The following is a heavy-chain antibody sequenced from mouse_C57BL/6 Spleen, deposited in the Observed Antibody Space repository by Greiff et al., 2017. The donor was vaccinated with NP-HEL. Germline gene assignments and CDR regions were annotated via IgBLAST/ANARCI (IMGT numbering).Heavy chain of an antibody. CDR3: ARSYYYGSSYGWYFDV. CDR1: GFTFTDYY. J-gene: IGHJ1*03. V-gene: IGHV7-3*01. Sequence: EVQLVESGGGLVQPGGSLSLSCAASGFTFTDYYMSWVRQPPGKALEWLGFIRNKANGYTTEYSASVKGRFTISRDNSQSILYLQMTALRAEDSATYYCARSYYYGSSYGWYFDVWGTGTTVTVSS. D-gene: IGHD1-1*01. CDR2: IRNKANGYTT.